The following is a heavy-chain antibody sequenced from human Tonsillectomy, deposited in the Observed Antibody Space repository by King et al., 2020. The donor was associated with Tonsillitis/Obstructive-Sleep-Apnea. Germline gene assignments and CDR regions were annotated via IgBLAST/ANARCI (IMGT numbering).Heavy chain of an antibody. CDR2: IYYSGST. CDR3: ARHRPPGGPAAIHRILGAFDI. Sequence: LQLQESGPGLVKPSETLSLTCTVSGGSISSSSYYWGWIRQPPGKGLEWIGSIYYSGSTYYNPSLKSRVTISVDTSKNQFSLKLSSVTAADTAVYYCARHRPPGGPAAIHRILGAFDIWGQGTMVTVSS. CDR1: GGSISSSSYY. J-gene: IGHJ3*02. V-gene: IGHV4-39*01. D-gene: IGHD2-2*01.